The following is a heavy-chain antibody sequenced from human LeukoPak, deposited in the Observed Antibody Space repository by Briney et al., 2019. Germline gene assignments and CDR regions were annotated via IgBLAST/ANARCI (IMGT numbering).Heavy chain of an antibody. D-gene: IGHD4-11*01. V-gene: IGHV1-69*01. CDR2: NIPIFGTA. Sequence: GASVKVSCKASGGTFSSYAISWVRQAPGQGLEWMGGNIPIFGTANYAQKFQGRVTITADESTSTAYMELSSLRSEDTAVYYCARAYSPHYYYYGMDVWGQGTTVTVSS. J-gene: IGHJ6*02. CDR3: ARAYSPHYYYYGMDV. CDR1: GGTFSSYA.